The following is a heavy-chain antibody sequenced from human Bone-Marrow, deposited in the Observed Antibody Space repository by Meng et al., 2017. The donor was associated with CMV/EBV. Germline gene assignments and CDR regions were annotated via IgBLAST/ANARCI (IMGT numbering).Heavy chain of an antibody. CDR3: ARGGRVVPAARVIRGYYGMDV. CDR1: GYTFTSYD. J-gene: IGHJ6*02. Sequence: ASVKVSCKASGYTFTSYDINWVRQATGQGLEWMGWMNPNSGNTGYAQKFQGRVTMTRNTSISTAYMELSSLRSEDTAVYYCARGGRVVPAARVIRGYYGMDVWGQGTTVTVYS. CDR2: MNPNSGNT. V-gene: IGHV1-8*01. D-gene: IGHD2-2*01.